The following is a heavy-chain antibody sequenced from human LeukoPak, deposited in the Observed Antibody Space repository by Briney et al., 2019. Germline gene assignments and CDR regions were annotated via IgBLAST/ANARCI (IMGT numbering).Heavy chain of an antibody. J-gene: IGHJ4*02. Sequence: GGSLRLSCSASGFTFSRYAMHWVRQAPGKGLEYVSAISSNGGSTYYADSVKGRFTISRDNSKNTLYLQMSSLRAEDTAVYYCVKDGSGSYYTYYFDHWGQGTLVTVCS. V-gene: IGHV3-64D*06. D-gene: IGHD3-10*01. CDR1: GFTFSRYA. CDR2: ISSNGGST. CDR3: VKDGSGSYYTYYFDH.